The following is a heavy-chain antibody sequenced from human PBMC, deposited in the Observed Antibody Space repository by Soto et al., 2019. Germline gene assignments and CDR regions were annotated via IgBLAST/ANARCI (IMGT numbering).Heavy chain of an antibody. CDR3: ARSYGSGSYYYYYMDV. D-gene: IGHD3-10*01. CDR1: GYTFTSYD. V-gene: IGHV1-8*01. Sequence: ASVKVSCKASGYTFTSYDINWVRQATGQGLEWMGWMNPNSGNTGYAQKFQGRVTMTRNTSISTAYMELSSLRSEDTAVYYCARSYGSGSYYYYYMDVWGKGTTVTVSS. J-gene: IGHJ6*03. CDR2: MNPNSGNT.